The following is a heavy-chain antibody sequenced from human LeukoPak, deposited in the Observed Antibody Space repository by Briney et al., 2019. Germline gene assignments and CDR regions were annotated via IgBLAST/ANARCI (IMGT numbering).Heavy chain of an antibody. D-gene: IGHD5-24*01. Sequence: SETLSLTCTVSGGSISSYYWSWIRQPPGKGLEWIGYIYYSGSTNYNPSLKSRVTIPVDTSKNQFSLKLSSVTAADTAVYYCARGLMATINYFDYWGQGTLVTVSS. V-gene: IGHV4-59*01. CDR3: ARGLMATINYFDY. CDR1: GGSISSYY. CDR2: IYYSGST. J-gene: IGHJ4*02.